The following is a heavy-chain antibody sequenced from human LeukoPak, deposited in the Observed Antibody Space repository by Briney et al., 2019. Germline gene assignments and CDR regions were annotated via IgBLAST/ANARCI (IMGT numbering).Heavy chain of an antibody. J-gene: IGHJ4*02. V-gene: IGHV4-39*01. CDR1: GGSISSSSAY. CDR3: SPRGFSYGYFDY. D-gene: IGHD5-18*01. Sequence: NPSETLSLTCTASGGSISSSSAYWGWIRQPPGKGLEWIGSIYYSKNTCYNPSLKSRITISADTSKNQFSLTLGSGSATDTAVYCVSPRGFSYGYFDYWGQGTLVSVSS. CDR2: IYYSKNT.